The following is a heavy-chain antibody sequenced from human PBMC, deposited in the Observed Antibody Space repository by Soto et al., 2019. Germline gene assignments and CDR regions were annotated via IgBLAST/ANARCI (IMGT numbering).Heavy chain of an antibody. V-gene: IGHV3-48*03. CDR2: IGGSGGTK. J-gene: IGHJ3*01. CDR3: AEDRVGAFGHFLFPGVFDF. CDR1: GFSFSSYE. D-gene: IGHD3-3*02. Sequence: GGSLRLSCAASGFSFSSYEMNWVRQAPGKGLEWISYIGGSGGTKYSADSVKGRFIISRDNAQNSLYLQMNSLRVEDTGVYYWAEDRVGAFGHFLFPGVFDFWGQGKMVTV.